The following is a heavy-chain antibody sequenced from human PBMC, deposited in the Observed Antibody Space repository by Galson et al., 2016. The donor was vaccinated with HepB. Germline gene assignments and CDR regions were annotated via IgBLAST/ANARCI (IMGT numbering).Heavy chain of an antibody. CDR3: ATAYSSGWYFAY. D-gene: IGHD6-19*01. CDR1: GFTFSSYS. J-gene: IGHJ4*02. Sequence: SLRLSCAASGFTFSSYSMNWVRQAPGKGLEWVSYISYSSTIYYADPVKGRFTISRDNAKNSLYLQMNSLRDEDTAVYYCATAYSSGWYFAYWGQGTLVTVSS. CDR2: ISYSSTI. V-gene: IGHV3-48*02.